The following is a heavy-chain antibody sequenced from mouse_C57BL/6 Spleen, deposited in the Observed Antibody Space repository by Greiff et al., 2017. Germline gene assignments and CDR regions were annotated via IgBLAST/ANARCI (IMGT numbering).Heavy chain of an antibody. Sequence: QVQLKESGAELVRPGTSVKVSCKASGYAFTNYLIEWVKQRPGQGLEWIGVINPGSGGTNYNEKFKGKATLTADKSSSTAYMQLSSLTSEDSAVYFCARGGYYGKRDAMDYWGQGTSVTVSS. J-gene: IGHJ4*01. D-gene: IGHD2-1*01. V-gene: IGHV1-54*01. CDR2: INPGSGGT. CDR1: GYAFTNYL. CDR3: ARGGYYGKRDAMDY.